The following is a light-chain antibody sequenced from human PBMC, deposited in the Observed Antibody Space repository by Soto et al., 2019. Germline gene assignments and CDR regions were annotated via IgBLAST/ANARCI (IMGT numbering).Light chain of an antibody. Sequence: QSALTQPASVSGSPGQSITISCTGTSRDVGSYSLVSWYQQHPGKAPKLMIYEGSKRPSGVSNRFSGSKSGNTASLTISGLQAEDESEYFCCSYAGSTWVFGTGTKLTVL. J-gene: IGLJ1*01. CDR2: EGS. V-gene: IGLV2-23*01. CDR1: SRDVGSYSL. CDR3: CSYAGSTWV.